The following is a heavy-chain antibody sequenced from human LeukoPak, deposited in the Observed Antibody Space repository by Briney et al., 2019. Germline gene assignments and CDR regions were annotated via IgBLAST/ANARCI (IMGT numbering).Heavy chain of an antibody. CDR1: GYTFNGFY. CDR3: ARWMATVTTPDY. CDR2: INPNSGGT. J-gene: IGHJ4*02. D-gene: IGHD4-11*01. Sequence: GASVKVSCKASGYTFNGFYLHWVRQAPGQGLEWMGWINPNSGGTNYAQKFQGRVTMTRDTSISTAYMELSRLRSDDTAVYYCARWMATVTTPDYWGQGTLVTASS. V-gene: IGHV1-2*02.